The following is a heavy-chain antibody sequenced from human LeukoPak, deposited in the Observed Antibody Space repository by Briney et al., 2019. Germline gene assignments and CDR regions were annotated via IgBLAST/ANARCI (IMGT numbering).Heavy chain of an antibody. J-gene: IGHJ4*02. CDR1: GGSISSSSYY. CDR3: ARQGLEWELPRMMFYPTTFDY. Sequence: SETLSLTCTVSGGSISSSSYYWGWKRQGPGQGLEWIGSIYYSGSTYYNPSLKRRVTISVDTSKNQFSLKLSSVTAADTAVYYCARQGLEWELPRMMFYPTTFDYWGQGTLVTVSS. V-gene: IGHV4-39*01. CDR2: IYYSGST. D-gene: IGHD1-26*01.